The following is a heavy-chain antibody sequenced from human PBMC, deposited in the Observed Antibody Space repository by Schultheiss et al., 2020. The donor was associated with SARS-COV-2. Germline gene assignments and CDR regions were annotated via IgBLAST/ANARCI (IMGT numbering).Heavy chain of an antibody. J-gene: IGHJ4*02. CDR1: GFTFNNCW. CDR3: ALGSRSEGIVVVVAATQQFDY. V-gene: IGHV3-74*01. CDR2: INSDGSST. D-gene: IGHD2-15*01. Sequence: GGSLRLSCAASGFTFNNCWMHWVRQAPGKGLVWVSRINSDGSSTSYADSVKGRFTISRDNAKNTLYLQMNSLRAEDTAVYYCALGSRSEGIVVVVAATQQFDYWGQGTLVTVSS.